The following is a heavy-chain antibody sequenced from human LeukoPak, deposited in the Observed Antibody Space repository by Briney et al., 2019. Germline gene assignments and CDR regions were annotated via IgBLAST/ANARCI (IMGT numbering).Heavy chain of an antibody. J-gene: IGHJ4*02. D-gene: IGHD2-2*01. CDR2: INHSGST. Sequence: SETLSLTCAVYGGSFSGYFWSWIRQPPGKGLEWIGEINHSGSTNYNPSLKSRVTISVDTSKNQFSLKVSSVTAADTAVYYCARGGCSSTSCYYDYWGQGTLVTVSS. CDR3: ARGGCSSTSCYYDY. V-gene: IGHV4-34*01. CDR1: GGSFSGYF.